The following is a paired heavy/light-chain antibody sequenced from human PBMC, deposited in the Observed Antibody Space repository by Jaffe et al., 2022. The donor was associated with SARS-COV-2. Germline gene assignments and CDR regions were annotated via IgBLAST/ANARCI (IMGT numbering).Heavy chain of an antibody. CDR3: AKDLVSVEANRDGDKSFDY. CDR2: ISGRGVTT. CDR1: GFTFRNYA. D-gene: IGHD1-26*01. V-gene: IGHV3-23*01. J-gene: IGHJ4*02. Sequence: EVQLLESGGGLVQPGGSLRLSCAASGFTFRNYAMSWVRQAPGRGLEWVSTISGRGVTTYYADSVEGRFAISRDNSKNTLHLQMSSLRAEDTAIYYCAKDLVSVEANRDGDKSFDYWGQGTLVTVSS.
Light chain of an antibody. J-gene: IGKJ2*01. V-gene: IGKV1-39*01. CDR1: QGISTY. Sequence: DIRMTQSPPSLSASVGDRVTITCRASQGISTYLNWYQQKPGKAPKLLIYAASSLQSGVPSRFSGSGSGTDFTLTITKVQPEDFATYYCQQSYSTPRGMYTFGQGTKLEIK. CDR3: QQSYSTPRGMYT. CDR2: AAS.